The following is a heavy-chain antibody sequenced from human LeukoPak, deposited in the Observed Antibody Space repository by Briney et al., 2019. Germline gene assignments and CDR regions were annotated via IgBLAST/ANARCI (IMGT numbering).Heavy chain of an antibody. J-gene: IGHJ4*02. CDR2: IYFSGST. V-gene: IGHV4-59*01. CDR1: GFTFSSYA. Sequence: GSLRLSCAASGFTFSSYAMSWVRQAPGKGLEWIGYIYFSGSTSYNPSLKSRVTISVDRSKNQFSLKLSSVAAADTAVYYCARSYDTNFDYWGQGTLVTVSS. CDR3: ARSYDTNFDY. D-gene: IGHD3-3*01.